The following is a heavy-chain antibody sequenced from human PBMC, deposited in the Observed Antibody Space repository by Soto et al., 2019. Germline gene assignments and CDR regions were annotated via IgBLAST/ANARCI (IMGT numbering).Heavy chain of an antibody. CDR3: ARGGGVGVAGSAAFDM. CDR2: INPATGAA. CDR1: GYPVTAYY. J-gene: IGHJ3*02. Sequence: QLHLVQSGAVVKKPGASVTVSCSASGYPVTAYYMHWVRQAPGRGLEWMGGINPATGAAKYTQRCQGRVTQTRDTATSAVCMELSGLTSEDTAVFFCARGGGVGVAGSAAFDMWGQGTLVTVSS. V-gene: IGHV1-2*02. D-gene: IGHD3-3*01.